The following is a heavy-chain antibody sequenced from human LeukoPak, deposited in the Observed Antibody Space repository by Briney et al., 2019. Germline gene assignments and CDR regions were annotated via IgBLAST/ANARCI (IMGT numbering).Heavy chain of an antibody. Sequence: GESLRLSCAASGFTFSSYAMSWVRQAPGKGLEWVSAIGGSGVSTYYAASVKGRFTISRDNSKNTLYLQMNSLRAEDTAVYYCVKSTSGYSRDGFDIWGQGTLVTVSS. J-gene: IGHJ3*02. V-gene: IGHV3-23*01. CDR2: IGGSGVST. CDR3: VKSTSGYSRDGFDI. D-gene: IGHD3-22*01. CDR1: GFTFSSYA.